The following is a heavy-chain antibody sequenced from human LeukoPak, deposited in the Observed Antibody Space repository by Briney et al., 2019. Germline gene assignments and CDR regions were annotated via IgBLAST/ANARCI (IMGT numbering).Heavy chain of an antibody. CDR2: ISSSIYI. CDR1: GFTFSSYN. D-gene: IGHD4/OR15-4a*01. J-gene: IGHJ4*02. V-gene: IGHV3-21*04. CDR3: ARRAGAYSHPYDY. Sequence: GGSLRLSCVASGFTFSSYNMNWVRQAPGKGLEWVSSISSSIYIYYADSVKGRFTISRDNSKNTLYLQMNSLRAEDTAVYYCARRAGAYSHPYDYWGQGTLVTVSS.